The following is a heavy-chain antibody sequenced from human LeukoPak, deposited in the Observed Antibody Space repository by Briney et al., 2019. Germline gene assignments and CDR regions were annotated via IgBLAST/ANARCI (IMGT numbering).Heavy chain of an antibody. J-gene: IGHJ4*02. CDR1: GFTISSNY. CDR2: IYSGGYT. D-gene: IGHD3-22*01. CDR3: AGQRYYYDSSGPYFDY. Sequence: GGSLRLSCAASGFTISSNYMSWVRQGPGKGLEWVSLIYSGGYTYYADSVKGRFTISRDNSKNTLYLQMNSLRGEDTAVYYCAGQRYYYDSSGPYFDYWGQGTLVTVSS. V-gene: IGHV3-53*01.